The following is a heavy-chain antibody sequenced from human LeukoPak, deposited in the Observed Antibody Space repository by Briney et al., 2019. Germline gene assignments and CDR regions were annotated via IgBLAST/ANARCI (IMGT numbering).Heavy chain of an antibody. V-gene: IGHV3-74*01. CDR2: INSDGSST. CDR1: GFTFSSYW. Sequence: GGSLRLSCAASGFTFSSYWMHWVRQAPGRGLVWVSRINSDGSSTSYADSVKGRFTISRDNAENSLHLQMNSLRAEDTAVYYCAREFKSGYGMWAWGQGTLVTVSS. CDR3: AREFKSGYGMWA. J-gene: IGHJ5*02. D-gene: IGHD5-18*01.